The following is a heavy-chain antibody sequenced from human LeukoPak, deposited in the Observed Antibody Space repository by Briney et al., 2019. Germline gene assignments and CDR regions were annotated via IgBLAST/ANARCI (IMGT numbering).Heavy chain of an antibody. D-gene: IGHD3-10*01. CDR3: ASRRSYGSGGSDY. CDR2: IHYSGST. CDR1: GGSFSGYY. V-gene: IGHV4-34*01. J-gene: IGHJ4*02. Sequence: SETLSLTCAVNGGSFSGYYWGWIRQSPGRGLEWIGEIHYSGSTKYNPSLKSRVTISADTSKNQFSLKLSSVTAADTAVYYCASRRSYGSGGSDYWGQGTLVTVSS.